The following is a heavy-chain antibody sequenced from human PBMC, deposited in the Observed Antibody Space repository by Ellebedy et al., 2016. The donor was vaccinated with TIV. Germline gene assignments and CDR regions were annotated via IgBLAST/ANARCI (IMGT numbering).Heavy chain of an antibody. CDR2: IYPGDSDT. V-gene: IGHV5-51*01. CDR1: GYIFTNYW. J-gene: IGHJ4*02. CDR3: ARHGYYDSSGSFDY. Sequence: GESLKISCKGSGYIFTNYWISWVRQMPGKGLEWMGIIYPGDSDTRYSPSFQGQVTISADKSISTAYLQWSSLKASDTAMYYCARHGYYDSSGSFDYWGQGTLVTVSS. D-gene: IGHD3-22*01.